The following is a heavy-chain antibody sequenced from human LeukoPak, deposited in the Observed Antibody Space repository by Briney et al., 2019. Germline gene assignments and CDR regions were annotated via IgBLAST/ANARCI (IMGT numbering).Heavy chain of an antibody. J-gene: IGHJ3*02. Sequence: QPGGSLRLSCAASGFTFSHYLMHWVRQAPGKGLVWVSRINSDESNTNSYADSVKGRFIISRDNAKNTLYLQMNSLRAEDTAVYFCGRGGNGIGIWGQGTTVIVSS. D-gene: IGHD2-8*01. CDR2: INSDESNT. CDR1: GFTFSHYL. V-gene: IGHV3-74*01. CDR3: GRGGNGIGI.